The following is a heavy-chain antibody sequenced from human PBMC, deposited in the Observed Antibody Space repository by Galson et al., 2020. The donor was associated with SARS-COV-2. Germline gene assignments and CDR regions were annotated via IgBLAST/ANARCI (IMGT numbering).Heavy chain of an antibody. CDR1: GYSFTSYW. CDR3: SRHDEEQWLVD. V-gene: IGHV5-51*01. D-gene: IGHD6-19*01. CDR2: IYSGDSDT. Sequence: KIGESLKISCKGSGYSFTSYWIGWVRQMPGKGLEWMGIIYSGDSDTRYSPSFQGQVTIPADKSISTAYLQWSSLKASDTAMYYCSRHDEEQWLVDWGQGPLVTAPS. J-gene: IGHJ4*02.